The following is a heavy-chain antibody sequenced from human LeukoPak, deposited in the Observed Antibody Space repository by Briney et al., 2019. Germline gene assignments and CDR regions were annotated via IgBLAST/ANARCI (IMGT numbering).Heavy chain of an antibody. V-gene: IGHV4-59*10. CDR2: IYTSGST. Sequence: SETLSLTCAVYGGSISSYYWSWIRQPAGKGLEWIGRIYTSGSTNYNPSLKSRVTMSVDTSKNQFSLKLSSVTAADTAVYYCARGYDILTGYSDDAFDIWGQGTMVTVSS. J-gene: IGHJ3*02. D-gene: IGHD3-9*01. CDR3: ARGYDILTGYSDDAFDI. CDR1: GGSISSYY.